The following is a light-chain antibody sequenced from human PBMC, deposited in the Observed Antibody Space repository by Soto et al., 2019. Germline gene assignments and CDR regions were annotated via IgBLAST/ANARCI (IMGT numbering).Light chain of an antibody. CDR3: QQRSKWPVT. J-gene: IGKJ4*01. CDR1: QSVSSY. Sequence: EIVLTQSPGTLSLSPGERATLSCRASQSVSSYLAWYQQKPGQAPRLLIYDASNRATGTPARFSGSGSGTDFTLTISSLEAEDFALYYCQQRSKWPVTFGGGTKVDIK. V-gene: IGKV3-11*01. CDR2: DAS.